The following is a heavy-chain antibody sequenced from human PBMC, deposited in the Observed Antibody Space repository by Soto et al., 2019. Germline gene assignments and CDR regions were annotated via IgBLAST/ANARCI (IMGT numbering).Heavy chain of an antibody. CDR1: GFTFSSYW. J-gene: IGHJ6*02. Sequence: EVQLVESGGGLVQPGGFLRVSCAASGFTFSSYWMNWVRQATGKGLVWVSRIDSDGSSTTYADSVKGRFTTSRDNAKNTLYLQMSILRVENTAMYYCARGRPYGMDVWCQGTTVTVSS. CDR3: ARGRPYGMDV. V-gene: IGHV3-74*01. CDR2: IDSDGSST.